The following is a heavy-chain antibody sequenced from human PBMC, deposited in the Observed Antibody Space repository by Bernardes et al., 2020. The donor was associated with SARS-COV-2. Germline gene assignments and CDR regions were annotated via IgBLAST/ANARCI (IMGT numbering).Heavy chain of an antibody. CDR1: GFTFSSYG. Sequence: GGSLRLSCVASGFTFSSYGMNWVRQAPGKGLEWVASISSSNYIYNADPVKGRFIISRDNAKNSVYLQMNSLRVEDTAVYYCARVAVAENHYDAFDVWGLGTRVTVSS. CDR3: ARVAVAENHYDAFDV. J-gene: IGHJ3*01. V-gene: IGHV3-21*01. D-gene: IGHD6-19*01. CDR2: ISSSNYI.